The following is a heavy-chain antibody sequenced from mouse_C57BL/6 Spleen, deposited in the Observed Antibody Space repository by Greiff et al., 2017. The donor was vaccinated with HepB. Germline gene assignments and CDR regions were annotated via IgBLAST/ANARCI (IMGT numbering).Heavy chain of an antibody. CDR1: GYAFSSYW. Sequence: QVQLQQSGAELVKPGASVKLSCKASGYAFSSYWMNWVKQRPGKGLEWIGQIYPGDGDTNYNGKFKGKATLTADKSSSTAYMQLSSQTSEDSAVYFCASSNWDMYYAMDYWGQGTSVTVSS. CDR2: IYPGDGDT. D-gene: IGHD4-1*01. V-gene: IGHV1-80*01. J-gene: IGHJ4*01. CDR3: ASSNWDMYYAMDY.